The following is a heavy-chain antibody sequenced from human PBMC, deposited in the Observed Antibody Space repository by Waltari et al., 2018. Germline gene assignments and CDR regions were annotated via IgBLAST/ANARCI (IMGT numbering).Heavy chain of an antibody. CDR1: GFTFSSYG. CDR2: ISYDGSNK. CDR3: ARQCGGDCYSPDAFDI. J-gene: IGHJ3*02. D-gene: IGHD2-21*01. Sequence: QVQLVESGGGVVQPGRSLRLSCAASGFTFSSYGMHWVRQAPGKGLEWVAVISYDGSNKYYADSVKGRFTISRDNSKNTLYLQMNSLRAEDTAVYYCARQCGGDCYSPDAFDIWGQGTMVTVSS. V-gene: IGHV3-30*03.